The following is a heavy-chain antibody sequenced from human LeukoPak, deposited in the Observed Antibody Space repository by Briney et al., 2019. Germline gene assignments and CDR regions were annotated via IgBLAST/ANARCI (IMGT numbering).Heavy chain of an antibody. CDR1: GYTFTGYY. CDR3: AKEGIYCSGTSCYDDYFDY. V-gene: IGHV1-2*06. CDR2: INPNSGGT. D-gene: IGHD2-2*01. J-gene: IGHJ4*02. Sequence: ASVKVSCKASGYTFTGYYMHWVRQAPGQGIEWMGRINPNSGGTNYAQKFQGRVTTTRDTSISTAYMELSRLRSDDTAVYYCAKEGIYCSGTSCYDDYFDYWGQGTLVTVSS.